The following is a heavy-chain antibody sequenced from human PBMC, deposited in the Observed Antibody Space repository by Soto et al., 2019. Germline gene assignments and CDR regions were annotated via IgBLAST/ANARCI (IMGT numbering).Heavy chain of an antibody. D-gene: IGHD1-7*01. V-gene: IGHV4-38-2*02. J-gene: IGHJ4*02. CDR1: GYSIRSGYY. Sequence: SETLSLTCAVSGYSIRSGYYWGWIRQAPGKGLEWIGSIYRSGKTYYSPSLQSRVTISVDTSKNQFSLKLSSVTAADTAVYFCARDELLYYFDFWGRGTLVTVSS. CDR3: ARDELLYYFDF. CDR2: IYRSGKT.